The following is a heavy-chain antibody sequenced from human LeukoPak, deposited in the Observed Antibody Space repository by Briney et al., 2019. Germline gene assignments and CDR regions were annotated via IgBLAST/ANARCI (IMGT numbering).Heavy chain of an antibody. D-gene: IGHD5-24*01. Sequence: GGSLRLSCAGSGFTFSSYTMNWVRQAPGKGLEWVSYISTTSSTIYYADSVKGRFTISRDNSKNTLYLQMNSLRAEDTAVYYCAKEEGLQSFFDYWGQGTLVTVSS. CDR1: GFTFSSYT. J-gene: IGHJ4*02. CDR3: AKEEGLQSFFDY. V-gene: IGHV3-48*01. CDR2: ISTTSSTI.